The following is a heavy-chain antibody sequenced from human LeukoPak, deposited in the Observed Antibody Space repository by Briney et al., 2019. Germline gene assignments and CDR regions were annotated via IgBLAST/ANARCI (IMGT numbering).Heavy chain of an antibody. CDR2: INPNSGGT. CDR1: GYTFTGYY. CDR3: ARDMIRGKPRGYGYGSNPAGY. J-gene: IGHJ4*02. Sequence: ASVKVSCKASGYTFTGYYMHWVRQAPGQGLEWMGRINPNSGGTNYAQKFQGRVTMTRDTSISTAYMELSRLRSDDTAVYYCARDMIRGKPRGYGYGSNPAGYWGQGTLVTVSS. V-gene: IGHV1-2*06. D-gene: IGHD5-18*01.